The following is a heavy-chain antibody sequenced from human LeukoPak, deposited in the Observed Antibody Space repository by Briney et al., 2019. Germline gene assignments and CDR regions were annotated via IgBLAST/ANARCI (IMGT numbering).Heavy chain of an antibody. D-gene: IGHD1-1*01. J-gene: IGHJ4*02. V-gene: IGHV4-59*12. CDR2: FYYSGST. CDR3: ARAATGTTLLSTYFDY. Sequence: SETLSLTCTVSGGSISSYYWSWIRQPPGKGLEWIGYFYYSGSTNYSPSLKSRLTISGDTSKNQFSLKVNSVTAADTAVYYCARAATGTTLLSTYFDYWGQGTLVTVSS. CDR1: GGSISSYY.